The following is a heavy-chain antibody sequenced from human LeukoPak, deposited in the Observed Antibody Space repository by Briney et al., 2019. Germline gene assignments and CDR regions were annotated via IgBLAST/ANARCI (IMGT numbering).Heavy chain of an antibody. D-gene: IGHD3-22*01. Sequence: GGSLRLSCAASGFTFSSYEMNWVRQAPGKGLEWVSYISSSGSTIYYADSVKGRFTISRDNSNNSLYLQMNSLRFEDTALYYCAKEYHYDSSGYSTHFASWGQGTLVTVSS. J-gene: IGHJ4*02. V-gene: IGHV3-48*03. CDR1: GFTFSSYE. CDR2: ISSSGSTI. CDR3: AKEYHYDSSGYSTHFAS.